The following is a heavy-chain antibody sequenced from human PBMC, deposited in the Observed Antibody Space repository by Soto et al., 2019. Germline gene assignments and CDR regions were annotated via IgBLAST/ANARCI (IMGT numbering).Heavy chain of an antibody. D-gene: IGHD5-12*01. CDR1: GFMFSSYA. CDR3: ATGLRSVYGPFDS. V-gene: IGHV3-23*01. CDR2: LSGGGDST. Sequence: EVQLLESGGGLVQPGGSLRLSCAASGFMFSSYAMTWVRRAPGKGLEWVSALSGGGDSTYYAPSVRGRFAISRDNSKNTLYLQMNSLRAEDTAVYYCATGLRSVYGPFDSWGQGTLVTVSS. J-gene: IGHJ4*02.